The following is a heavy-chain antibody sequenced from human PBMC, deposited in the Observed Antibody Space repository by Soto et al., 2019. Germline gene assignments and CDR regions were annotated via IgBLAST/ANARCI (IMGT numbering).Heavy chain of an antibody. Sequence: SETLSLTCTFSGGSFSSISNHYCSWIRQPPGKGLEWIGYISYSGYTSYNPSLKSRLIISVDTSKNQVSLKLSSMTAADTAVYYCARRYGRYFDYWGQGTLVTVPQ. CDR1: GGSFSSISNHY. J-gene: IGHJ4*02. CDR3: ARRYGRYFDY. D-gene: IGHD4-17*01. CDR2: ISYSGYT. V-gene: IGHV4-59*08.